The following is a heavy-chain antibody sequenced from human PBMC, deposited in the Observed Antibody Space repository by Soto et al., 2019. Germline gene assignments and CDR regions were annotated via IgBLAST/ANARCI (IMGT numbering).Heavy chain of an antibody. J-gene: IGHJ4*02. CDR3: ARDYYSSGDY. V-gene: IGHV3-48*01. CDR2: ISSSSSTI. Sequence: GGSLRLSCAASGFTFSSYSMNWVRQAPGKGLEWVSYISSSSSTIYYADSVKGRFTISRDNAKNSLYLQMNSLRAEDTAVYYCARDYYSSGDYWGQGTLVTVPQ. CDR1: GFTFSSYS. D-gene: IGHD6-19*01.